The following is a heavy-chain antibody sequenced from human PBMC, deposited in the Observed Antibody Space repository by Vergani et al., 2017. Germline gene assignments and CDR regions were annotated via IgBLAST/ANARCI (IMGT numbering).Heavy chain of an antibody. CDR2: IWYDGSNK. V-gene: IGHV3-33*01. CDR3: ARDRCSSTSCYPSDSDAFDI. J-gene: IGHJ3*02. Sequence: QVQLVESGGGVVPPGRSLRLSCAASGFTFSSYGMHWVRQAPGKGLEWVAVIWYDGSNKYYADSVKGRFTISRDNSKNTLYLQMNSLRAEDTAVYYCARDRCSSTSCYPSDSDAFDIWGQGTMVTVSS. D-gene: IGHD2-2*01. CDR1: GFTFSSYG.